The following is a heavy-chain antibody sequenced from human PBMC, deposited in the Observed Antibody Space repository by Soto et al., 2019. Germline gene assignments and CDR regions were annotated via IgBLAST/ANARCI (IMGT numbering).Heavy chain of an antibody. D-gene: IGHD2-2*01. J-gene: IGHJ5*02. Sequence: SETLSLTCTVSGGSISSGDYYWSWIRQPPGKGLEWIGYIYYSGSTYYNPSLKSRVTISVDTSKNQFSLKLSSVTAADTAVYYCARGHIVVVPAAPSPLNWFDPWGQGTLVAVS. V-gene: IGHV4-30-4*01. CDR2: IYYSGST. CDR3: ARGHIVVVPAAPSPLNWFDP. CDR1: GGSISSGDYY.